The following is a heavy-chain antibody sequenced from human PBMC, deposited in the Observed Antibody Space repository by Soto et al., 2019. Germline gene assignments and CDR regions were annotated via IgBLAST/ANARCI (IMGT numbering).Heavy chain of an antibody. J-gene: IGHJ4*02. Sequence: QITLKESGPTLVKPTQPLTLTCSFSGFSLTTDGVGVGWVRQPPGEALEWLALIYWDADERYSPSLKTRLTITEDLANKQVVLIMTHMELVHTATYYCAHSSNLITEAAQVGDFDCWGQGTLGTDSS. D-gene: IGHD6-19*01. CDR1: GFSLTTDGVG. V-gene: IGHV2-5*02. CDR3: AHSSNLITEAAQVGDFDC. CDR2: IYWDADE.